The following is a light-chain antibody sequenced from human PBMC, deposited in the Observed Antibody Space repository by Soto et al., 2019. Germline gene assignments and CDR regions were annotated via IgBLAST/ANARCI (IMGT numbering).Light chain of an antibody. CDR2: GAS. Sequence: ETVMTQSPATLSVSPGERATLSCRASQSISSNLAWYQQKPGQAPRLLIYGASTRTTGIPATFSGSGSGTEFTLTISSLQSEDFAVYYCQQYNNCPLTFGGGTKVEIK. CDR3: QQYNNCPLT. J-gene: IGKJ4*01. V-gene: IGKV3-15*01. CDR1: QSISSN.